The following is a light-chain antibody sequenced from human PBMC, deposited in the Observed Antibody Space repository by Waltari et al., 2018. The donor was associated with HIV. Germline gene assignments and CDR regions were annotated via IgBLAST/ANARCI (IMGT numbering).Light chain of an antibody. Sequence: QSALTQPASVSGSPGQSINISCAGSGSNIGSYHLLSWFHHHPPKAPKVVIYEGTRRPSGISDRVSGSRSGTSASLTISGLQAEDEADYYCYTYAGSGSVVFGTGTRVTVL. CDR1: GSNIGSYHL. J-gene: IGLJ1*01. CDR2: EGT. V-gene: IGLV2-23*01. CDR3: YTYAGSGSVV.